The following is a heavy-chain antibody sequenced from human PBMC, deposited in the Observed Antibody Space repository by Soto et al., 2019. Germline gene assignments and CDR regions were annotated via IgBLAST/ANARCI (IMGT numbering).Heavy chain of an antibody. V-gene: IGHV4-59*12. Sequence: SETLSLTCSVSNGSISGFYWTWIRQPPGKILEWIGYIHYSGRTDYNPSLTSRATMSVDTSTNQFSLNLKSITAADTAVYSCVRGGVGIRNHLDSWGRGTLVTVSS. J-gene: IGHJ1*01. CDR3: VRGGVGIRNHLDS. CDR2: IHYSGRT. CDR1: NGSISGFY. D-gene: IGHD6-25*01.